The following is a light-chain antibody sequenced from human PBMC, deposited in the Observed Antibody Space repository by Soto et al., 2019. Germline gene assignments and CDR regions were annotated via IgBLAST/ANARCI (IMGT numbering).Light chain of an antibody. Sequence: EILLPQSPGTLGFSPVGRATFWGMASQTIKTRSLAWYQQKPGQAPRRLIYGTSSRPTNLPDRFSGSGSGTDFPLTISRLEPEDFAVYYCQQYGSSPAFGQGTQVAIK. CDR1: QTIKTRS. J-gene: IGKJ1*01. V-gene: IGKV3-20*01. CDR2: GTS. CDR3: QQYGSSPA.